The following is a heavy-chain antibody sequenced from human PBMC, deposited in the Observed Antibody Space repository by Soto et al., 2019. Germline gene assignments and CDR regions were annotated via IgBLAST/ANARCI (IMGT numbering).Heavy chain of an antibody. J-gene: IGHJ6*03. CDR1: GGSISSSSYY. V-gene: IGHV4-39*01. CDR2: IYYSGST. D-gene: IGHD6-6*01. Sequence: PSETLSLTCTVSGGSISSSSYYWGWIRQPPGKGLECIGSIYYSGSTYYNPSLKSRVTISVDTSKNQFSLKLSSVTAADTAVYYCARPRPAPYYYYYMDVWGKGTTVTVSS. CDR3: ARPRPAPYYYYYMDV.